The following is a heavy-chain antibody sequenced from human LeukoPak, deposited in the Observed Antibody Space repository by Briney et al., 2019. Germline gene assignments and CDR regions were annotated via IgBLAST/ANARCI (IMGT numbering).Heavy chain of an antibody. Sequence: ASVKVSCKASGYTFTDYYMNWVRQAPGQGLEWMGWINPNSGGTVYAQKFQGRVTMTRDTSISTAYMELSSLRSDDTAVYYCARGKDYIVGAIRDPLYWGQGTVVTVSS. CDR1: GYTFTDYY. V-gene: IGHV1-2*02. J-gene: IGHJ4*02. D-gene: IGHD1-26*01. CDR2: INPNSGGT. CDR3: ARGKDYIVGAIRDPLY.